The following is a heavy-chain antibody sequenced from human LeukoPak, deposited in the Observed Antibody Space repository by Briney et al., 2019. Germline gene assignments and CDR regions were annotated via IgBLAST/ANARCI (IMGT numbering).Heavy chain of an antibody. CDR2: ISSSSSYI. D-gene: IGHD5-18*01. CDR3: ARVSPGYSYGDYYMDV. Sequence: TGGSLRLXCAASGFTFSSYSMNWGRQAPGKGLEWVSSISSSSSYIYYADSVKGRFTISRDNAKNSLYLQMNSLRAEDTAVYYCARVSPGYSYGDYYMDVWGKGTTVTVSS. V-gene: IGHV3-21*01. CDR1: GFTFSSYS. J-gene: IGHJ6*03.